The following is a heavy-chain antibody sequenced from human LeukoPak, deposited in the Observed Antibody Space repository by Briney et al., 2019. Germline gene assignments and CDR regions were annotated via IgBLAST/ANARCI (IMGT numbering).Heavy chain of an antibody. Sequence: ASVKVSCKASGYTFTSYYMHWVRQAPGQGLEWMGWIIAYNGNTNYAQKLQGRVTMTTDTSTSTAYMELRSLRSDDTAVYYCARGDDYYYGSGSYYNICFDYWGQGTLVTVSS. CDR1: GYTFTSYY. D-gene: IGHD3-10*01. CDR2: IIAYNGNT. CDR3: ARGDDYYYGSGSYYNICFDY. V-gene: IGHV1-18*04. J-gene: IGHJ4*02.